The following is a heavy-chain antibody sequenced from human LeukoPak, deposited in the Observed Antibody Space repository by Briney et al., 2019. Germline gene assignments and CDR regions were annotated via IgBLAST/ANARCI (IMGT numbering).Heavy chain of an antibody. CDR2: ISWNSNDI. V-gene: IGHV3-9*01. Sequence: PGGSLRLSCAASGFTFDDYAMHWVRQAPGKGLEWVSGISWNSNDIGYADSVEGRFTISRDNAKNSLYLQMNSLRAEDTALYYCAKDLRYSSAGGLDYWGQGTLVTVSS. D-gene: IGHD6-19*01. CDR1: GFTFDDYA. J-gene: IGHJ4*02. CDR3: AKDLRYSSAGGLDY.